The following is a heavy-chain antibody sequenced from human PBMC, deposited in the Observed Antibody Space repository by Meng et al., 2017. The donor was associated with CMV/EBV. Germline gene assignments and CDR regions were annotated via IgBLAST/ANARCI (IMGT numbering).Heavy chain of an antibody. CDR1: GGSISSYY. Sequence: SETLSLTCTVSGGSISSYYWSWIRQPPGKGLEWIGYIYYSGSTNYNPSFKSRVTISVDTSKNQFSLKLSSVTSADTAVYYCARVPPPDAFDIWGQVTMVTVSS. CDR2: IYYSGST. V-gene: IGHV4-59*01. CDR3: ARVPPPDAFDI. J-gene: IGHJ3*02.